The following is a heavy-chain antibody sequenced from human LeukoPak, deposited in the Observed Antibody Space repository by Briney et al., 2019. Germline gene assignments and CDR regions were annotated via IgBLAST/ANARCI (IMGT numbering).Heavy chain of an antibody. CDR2: ISNGGYTS. CDR1: GFTFSSYE. V-gene: IGHV3-48*03. J-gene: IGHJ5*02. Sequence: GGSLRLSCVASGFTFSSYEMNWVRQAPGMGLEWVSYISNGGYTSYYASSVKGRFTISRDDAKNTLYLKMDSLRVEDTALYYCAREAVAVKWFDPWGQGTLVTVSS. CDR3: AREAVAVKWFDP. D-gene: IGHD6-19*01.